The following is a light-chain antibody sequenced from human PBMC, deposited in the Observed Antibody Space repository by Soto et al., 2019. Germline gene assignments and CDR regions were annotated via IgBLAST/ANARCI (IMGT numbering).Light chain of an antibody. CDR2: AAS. Sequence: DIQMTQSPSSLSASVGDRVTITFRARQGISNYLAWYQQKPGKVPKLLIYAASTLQSGVPSRFSGSGSGTDFPLPISSLQPEDVATYYCQTYNSAPSTFGQGTKVEIK. J-gene: IGKJ1*01. V-gene: IGKV1-27*01. CDR3: QTYNSAPST. CDR1: QGISNY.